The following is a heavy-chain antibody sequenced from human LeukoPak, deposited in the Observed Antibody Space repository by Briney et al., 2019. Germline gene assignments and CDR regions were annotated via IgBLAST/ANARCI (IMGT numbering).Heavy chain of an antibody. Sequence: GGSLRLSCAASGFTFISYGMQWVRQAPGKGLVWVSRINTDGSSTSYADSVKGRFTVSRDNAKNTVYLQVNTLRAEDTAVYFCTRELPREVTLDYWGQGTLVTVSS. CDR3: TRELPREVTLDY. CDR1: GFTFISYG. J-gene: IGHJ4*01. V-gene: IGHV3-74*01. CDR2: INTDGSST. D-gene: IGHD2-21*02.